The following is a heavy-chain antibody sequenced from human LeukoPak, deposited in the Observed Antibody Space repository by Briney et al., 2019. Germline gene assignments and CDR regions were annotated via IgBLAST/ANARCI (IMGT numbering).Heavy chain of an antibody. V-gene: IGHV3-15*01. J-gene: IGHJ4*02. CDR1: ELTVSSNY. Sequence: PGVSRRLSCAVSELTVSSNYMTWVSQAPAKGEEWVGRIKSKTDGGTTDYAAPVKGRFTISRDDSKNTLYLQMNSLKTEDTAVYYCTAGANYWGQGTLVTVSS. CDR3: TAGANY. CDR2: IKSKTDGGTT. D-gene: IGHD1-26*01.